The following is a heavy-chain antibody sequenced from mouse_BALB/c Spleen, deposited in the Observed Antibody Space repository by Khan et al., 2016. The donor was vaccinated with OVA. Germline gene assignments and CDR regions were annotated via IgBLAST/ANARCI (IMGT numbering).Heavy chain of an antibody. D-gene: IGHD3-2*01. CDR2: FFPNSGGS. CDR3: VRCGDGSSAS. J-gene: IGHJ3*01. CDR1: GYTFMDYN. V-gene: IGHV1S29*02. Sequence: VRLLQTGPEVVKPGASGKISCKASGYTFMDYNMDCVKQSHGKNLEWIGYFFPNSGGSGYIQKFKTKATLTVDISFSTAYMHLRSLTAEDAAFYYCVRCGDGSSASWGQVTMVTVSA.